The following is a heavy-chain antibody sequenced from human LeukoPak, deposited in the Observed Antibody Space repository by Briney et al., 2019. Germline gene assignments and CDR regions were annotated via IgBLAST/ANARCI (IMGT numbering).Heavy chain of an antibody. Sequence: GESLKISCKGSGYSFTNYWIGWVRKMPGKGLKWMGIIYPSNSVTKYSPSFQGQVTISADRSISTAYLQWNSLKASDTAMYYCARQPYDSSSSLNWFDPWGQGTLVTVSS. CDR1: GYSFTNYW. CDR3: ARQPYDSSSSLNWFDP. D-gene: IGHD3-22*01. CDR2: IYPSNSVT. V-gene: IGHV5-51*01. J-gene: IGHJ5*02.